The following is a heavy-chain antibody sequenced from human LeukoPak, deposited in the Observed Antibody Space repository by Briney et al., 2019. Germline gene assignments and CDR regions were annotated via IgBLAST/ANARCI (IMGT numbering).Heavy chain of an antibody. CDR2: ISRSSTDT. V-gene: IGHV3-11*06. D-gene: IGHD3-10*01. J-gene: IGHJ4*02. CDR1: GFTFTDFY. Sequence: PGGSLRLSCAASGFTFTDFYMSWIRQAPGKGLEWLSDISRSSTDTNYADSVKGRFTISRDNAKNSLFLQLNSLRAEDTAVYYCARNTYYYDSGSYSKSYYFDYWGQGTLVTVSS. CDR3: ARNTYYYDSGSYSKSYYFDY.